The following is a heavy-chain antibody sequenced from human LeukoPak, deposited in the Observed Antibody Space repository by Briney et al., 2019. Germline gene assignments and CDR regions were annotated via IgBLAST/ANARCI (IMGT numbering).Heavy chain of an antibody. CDR1: GGSVSSGGYY. CDR2: IYYNGST. J-gene: IGHJ4*02. CDR3: ARDGPDYGRDSRLYYFDY. Sequence: SETLFLTCSVSGGSVSSGGYYWSWIRQPPGKGLEWIGYIYYNGSTNYNPSLKSRVTISVDKSKNQFSLKLSSVTAADTAVYYCARDGPDYGRDSRLYYFDYWGQGTLVTVSS. D-gene: IGHD4-23*01. V-gene: IGHV4-61*08.